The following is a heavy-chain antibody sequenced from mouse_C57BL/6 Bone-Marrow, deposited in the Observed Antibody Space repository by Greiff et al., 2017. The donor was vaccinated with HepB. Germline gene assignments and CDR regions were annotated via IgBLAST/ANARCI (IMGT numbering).Heavy chain of an antibody. J-gene: IGHJ4*01. V-gene: IGHV3-8*01. D-gene: IGHD1-1*01. CDR1: GYSITSDY. CDR2: ISYSGST. CDR3: ARYYGSSYGYYAMDY. Sequence: EVQLQQSGPGLAKPSPTLSLTCSVPGYSITSDYWNWIRKFPGNKLEYMGYISYSGSTYYNPSLKSRISITRDTSKNQYYLQLNSVTTEDTATYYCARYYGSSYGYYAMDYWGQGTSVTVSS.